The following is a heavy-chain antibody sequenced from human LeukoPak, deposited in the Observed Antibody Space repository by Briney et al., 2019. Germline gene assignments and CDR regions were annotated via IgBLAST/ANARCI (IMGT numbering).Heavy chain of an antibody. Sequence: GGSLRLSCAASGFTFKTYWMSWVRQPPGKGLEWVANIKKDGIDKYYVDSVKGRFTISRDNAKNSLFLQINSLRIDDTAVYYCAREEESYFDSWGQGDLVSVSS. CDR3: AREEESYFDS. CDR1: GFTFKTYW. V-gene: IGHV3-7*01. CDR2: IKKDGIDK. J-gene: IGHJ4*02.